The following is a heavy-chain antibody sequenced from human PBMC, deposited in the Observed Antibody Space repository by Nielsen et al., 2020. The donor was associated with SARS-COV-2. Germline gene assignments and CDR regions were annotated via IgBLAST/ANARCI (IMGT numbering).Heavy chain of an antibody. CDR1: GFTFSDFG. CDR2: ISFDGSNK. Sequence: GESLKISCAASGFTFSDFGMYWVRQAPGKGLEWVAVISFDGSNKYYADSVKGRFTISRDNSKNTLYLQMNSLRAEDTAVYYCATADTGTIDFWGQGTLVTVSS. V-gene: IGHV3-30*03. CDR3: ATADTGTIDF. D-gene: IGHD1-1*01. J-gene: IGHJ4*02.